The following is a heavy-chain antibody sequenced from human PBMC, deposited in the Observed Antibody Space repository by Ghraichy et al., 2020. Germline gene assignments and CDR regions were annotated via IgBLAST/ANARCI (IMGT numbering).Heavy chain of an antibody. D-gene: IGHD2-2*01. J-gene: IGHJ6*03. CDR2: IYYSGST. V-gene: IGHV4-39*01. CDR1: GGSISSSSYY. CDR3: ARHQYQLHYYYYYYYMDV. Sequence: SETLSLTCAVSGGSISSSSYYWGWIRQPPGKGLEWIGSIYYSGSTYYNPSLKSRVTISVDTSKNHFSLKVSSVTAADTAVYYCARHQYQLHYYYYYYYMDVWGKGTTVTVSS.